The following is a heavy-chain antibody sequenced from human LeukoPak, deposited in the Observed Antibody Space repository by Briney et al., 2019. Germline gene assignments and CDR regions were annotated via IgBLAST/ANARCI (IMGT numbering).Heavy chain of an antibody. CDR3: ARRRGPDYGDYYFDY. CDR2: IIPIFGTA. CDR1: GGTFSSYA. J-gene: IGHJ4*02. D-gene: IGHD4-17*01. Sequence: SVKVSCKASGGTFSSYAISWVRQAPGQGLEWMGGIIPIFGTANYAQKFQGRVTITADESTSAAYMELSSLRSEDTAVYYCARRRGPDYGDYYFDYWGQGTLVTVSS. V-gene: IGHV1-69*01.